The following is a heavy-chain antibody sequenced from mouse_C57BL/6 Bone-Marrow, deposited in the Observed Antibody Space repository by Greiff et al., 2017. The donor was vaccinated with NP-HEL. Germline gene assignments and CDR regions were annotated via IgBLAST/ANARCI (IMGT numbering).Heavy chain of an antibody. Sequence: EVQVVEPGGGLVKPGASLKLSCAASGFTFSSYAMSWVRQTPEKRLEWVATISDGGGYTYYPANVKGRFTISRDNAKSNLYLQMSHLKSEDTAMYYCARDCDGAMDYWGQGTSVTVSS. CDR2: ISDGGGYT. J-gene: IGHJ4*01. CDR1: GFTFSSYA. V-gene: IGHV5-4*01. D-gene: IGHD2-3*01. CDR3: ARDCDGAMDY.